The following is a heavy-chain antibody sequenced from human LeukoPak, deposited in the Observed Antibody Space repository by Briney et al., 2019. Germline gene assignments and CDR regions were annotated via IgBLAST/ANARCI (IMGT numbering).Heavy chain of an antibody. V-gene: IGHV1-69*04. CDR1: GGTFSSYA. CDR2: IIPILGIA. Sequence: GSSVKVSCKASGGTFSSYAISWVRQAPGQGLEWMGRIIPILGIANYAQKFQGRVTITADKSTSTAYMELSSLRSEDTAVYYCARGIVQLGPSNWFDPWGQGTLVTVSS. CDR3: ARGIVQLGPSNWFDP. J-gene: IGHJ5*02. D-gene: IGHD1-1*01.